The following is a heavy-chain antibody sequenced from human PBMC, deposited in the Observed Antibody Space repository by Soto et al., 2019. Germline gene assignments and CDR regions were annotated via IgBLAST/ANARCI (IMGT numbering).Heavy chain of an antibody. CDR2: IYTSGST. V-gene: IGHV4-4*07. D-gene: IGHD6-6*01. CDR3: ASGARRYYYYYGMDV. CDR1: GGSISSYY. Sequence: PSETLSLTCTVSGGSISSYYWSWIRQPAGKGLEWIGRIYTSGSTNYNPSLKSRVTMSVDTSKNQFSLKLSSVTAADTAVYYCASGARRYYYYYGMDVWGQGTTVTVSS. J-gene: IGHJ6*02.